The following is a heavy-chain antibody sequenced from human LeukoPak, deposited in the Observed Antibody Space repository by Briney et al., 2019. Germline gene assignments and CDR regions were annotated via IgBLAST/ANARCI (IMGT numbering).Heavy chain of an antibody. CDR3: ARTPPTTMVRGVPWEFDI. V-gene: IGHV2-5*01. Sequence: SGPTLVNPTQTLTLTCTFSGFSLMTSGVGVGWIRQPPGKALEWIALIYWNEDRRYSPSLNGRLTITKDASKNQVVLTLTNVDPVDTATYYCARTPPTTMVRGVPWEFDIWGQGTMVTVSS. D-gene: IGHD3-10*01. CDR1: GFSLMTSGVG. J-gene: IGHJ3*02. CDR2: IYWNEDR.